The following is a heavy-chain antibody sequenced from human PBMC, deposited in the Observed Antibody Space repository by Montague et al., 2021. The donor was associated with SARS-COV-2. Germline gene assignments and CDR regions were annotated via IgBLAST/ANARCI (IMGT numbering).Heavy chain of an antibody. CDR3: ARTYYGGRPFDY. CDR2: IDWDDDK. Sequence: PALVKPTQTLTLTCSFSGFSLSASGVGVGWIRQPPGQALEWLALIDWDDDKYYSTSLKTRLTISKDTSKNQVVLTMTNMDPVDTATYYCARTYYGGRPFDYWGQGTLVTVSS. V-gene: IGHV2-70*01. J-gene: IGHJ4*02. CDR1: GFSLSASGVG. D-gene: IGHD4-23*01.